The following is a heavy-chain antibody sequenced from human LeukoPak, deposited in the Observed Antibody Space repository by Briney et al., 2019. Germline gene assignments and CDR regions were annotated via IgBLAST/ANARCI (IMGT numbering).Heavy chain of an antibody. CDR2: INTNTGNP. Sequence: ASVKVSCKASGYTFTGYYMRWVRQAPGQGLEWMGWINTNTGNPTYAQGFTGRFVFSLDTSVSTAYLQISSLKAEDTAVYYCASAIGGGAFDIWGQGTMVTVSS. CDR1: GYTFTGYY. CDR3: ASAIGGGAFDI. V-gene: IGHV7-4-1*02. J-gene: IGHJ3*02.